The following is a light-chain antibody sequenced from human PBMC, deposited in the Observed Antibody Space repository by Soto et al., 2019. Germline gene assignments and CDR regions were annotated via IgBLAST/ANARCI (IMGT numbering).Light chain of an antibody. CDR1: QGIRRD. V-gene: IGKV1-6*01. J-gene: IGKJ1*01. CDR3: LQDFNFPRT. Sequence: AIQMTQSPSSLSASVGDTVTITCRASQGIRRDLSWYQQKPGGAPKLLIYSASDLQGAVPSRFRGSGSGTDFTLTISSLQPEDFATYYCLQDFNFPRTFGQGTKVEV. CDR2: SAS.